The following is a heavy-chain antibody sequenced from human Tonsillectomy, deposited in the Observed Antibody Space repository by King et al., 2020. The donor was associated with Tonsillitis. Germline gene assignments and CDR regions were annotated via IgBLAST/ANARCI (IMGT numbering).Heavy chain of an antibody. J-gene: IGHJ4*02. Sequence: QLQESGPGLVKPSETLSLTCTVSGGSIRSSIYYWGGIRQPPGKGLEGIGSIYYSGSTSYNPSLKSRVTIPVDTSKNQFSLKLSSVTAADTAVYYCASGYSYGNAYWGQGTLVTVSS. CDR2: IYYSGST. D-gene: IGHD5-18*01. CDR3: ASGYSYGNAY. V-gene: IGHV4-39*01. CDR1: GGSIRSSIYY.